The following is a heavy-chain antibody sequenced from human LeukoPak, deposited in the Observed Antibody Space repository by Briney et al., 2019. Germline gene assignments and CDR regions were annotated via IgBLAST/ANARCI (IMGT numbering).Heavy chain of an antibody. J-gene: IGHJ5*02. CDR2: INPNSGGT. Sequence: GASVKVSCKASGYTFTGYYMHWVRQAPGQGLEWMGWINPNSGGTNYAQKFQGWVTMTRDTSISTAYMDLSSLRSDDTAMYYCARMWSTATSGWNWFDPWGQGTLVTVSS. V-gene: IGHV1-2*04. CDR3: ARMWSTATSGWNWFDP. D-gene: IGHD6-13*01. CDR1: GYTFTGYY.